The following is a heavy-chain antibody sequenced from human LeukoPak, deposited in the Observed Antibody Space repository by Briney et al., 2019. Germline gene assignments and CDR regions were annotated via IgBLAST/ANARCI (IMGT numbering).Heavy chain of an antibody. V-gene: IGHV3-30*14. D-gene: IGHD2/OR15-2a*01. Sequence: PGGSLRLSCAASGFTFSTYDMSWVRQAPGTGLEWLTVISYNGNNEYYTDSVKGRFTISRDNFKNTLYLHMNSLRVEDTAVYYCAREDYGNYYFDYWGQGTLVTVSS. J-gene: IGHJ4*02. CDR2: ISYNGNNE. CDR3: AREDYGNYYFDY. CDR1: GFTFSTYD.